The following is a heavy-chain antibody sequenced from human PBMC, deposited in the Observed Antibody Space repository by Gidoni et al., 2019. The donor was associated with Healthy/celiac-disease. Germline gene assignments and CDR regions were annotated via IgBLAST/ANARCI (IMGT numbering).Heavy chain of an antibody. Sequence: EVQLVESGGGLVKPGGSLRLSCAASGFTFSSYSMNWVRQAPGKGLEWVSSISSSRSYIYYADSVKGRFTISRDNAKNSLYLQMNSLRAEDTAVYYCARWYCSSTSCYNDYWGQGTLVTVSS. CDR3: ARWYCSSTSCYNDY. D-gene: IGHD2-2*01. J-gene: IGHJ4*02. CDR2: ISSSRSYI. CDR1: GFTFSSYS. V-gene: IGHV3-21*01.